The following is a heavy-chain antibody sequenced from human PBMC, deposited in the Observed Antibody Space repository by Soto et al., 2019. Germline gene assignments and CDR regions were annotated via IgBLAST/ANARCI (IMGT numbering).Heavy chain of an antibody. D-gene: IGHD4-17*01. V-gene: IGHV5-51*01. J-gene: IGHJ6*02. CDR1: GYSFTSYW. Sequence: GESLKISCKGSGYSFTSYWIGWVRQMPGKGLEWMGIIYPGDSDTRYSPSFQGQVTISADKSISTAYLQWSSLKASDTAMYYCARDTTVTTLYYGMDVWGQGTTVTASS. CDR2: IYPGDSDT. CDR3: ARDTTVTTLYYGMDV.